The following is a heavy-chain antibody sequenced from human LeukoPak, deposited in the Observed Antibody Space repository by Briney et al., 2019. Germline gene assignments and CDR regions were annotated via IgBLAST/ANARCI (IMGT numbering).Heavy chain of an antibody. CDR2: IKSKTDGGTT. V-gene: IGHV3-15*01. D-gene: IGHD3-3*01. Sequence: GGSLRLSCAASGFTFSNAWMSWVRQAPGKGLEWVGRIKSKTDGGTTGYAAPVKGRFTISRDDSKNTLYLQMNSLKTEDTAVYYCTTVTIFGVVIISYDYWGQGTLVTVSS. J-gene: IGHJ4*02. CDR3: TTVTIFGVVIISYDY. CDR1: GFTFSNAW.